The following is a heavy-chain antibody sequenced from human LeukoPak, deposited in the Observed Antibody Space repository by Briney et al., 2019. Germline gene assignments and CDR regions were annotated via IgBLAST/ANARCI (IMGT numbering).Heavy chain of an antibody. CDR1: GYSISSGYY. V-gene: IGHV4-4*07. Sequence: SETLSLTCTVSGYSISSGYYWSWIRQPAGKGLEWIGRIYTSGSTNYNPSLKSRVTMSVDTPKNQFSLKLSSVTAADTAVYYCAREPICSGGSCYADNTYYFDYWGQGTLVTVSS. J-gene: IGHJ4*02. D-gene: IGHD2-15*01. CDR3: AREPICSGGSCYADNTYYFDY. CDR2: IYTSGST.